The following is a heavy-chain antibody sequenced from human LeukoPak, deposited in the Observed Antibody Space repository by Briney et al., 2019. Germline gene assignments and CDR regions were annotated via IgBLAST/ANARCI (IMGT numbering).Heavy chain of an antibody. Sequence: GGSLRLSCAASGFTFSSYAMSWVRQAPGKGLEWVSTISGRGGTTYYADSVKGRFTISRDNSKNTLYLQMNSLRAEDTAVYYCASIVVTTIKGGFDYWGQGTLVTVSS. CDR1: GFTFSSYA. V-gene: IGHV3-23*01. CDR2: ISGRGGTT. J-gene: IGHJ4*02. CDR3: ASIVVTTIKGGFDY. D-gene: IGHD5-12*01.